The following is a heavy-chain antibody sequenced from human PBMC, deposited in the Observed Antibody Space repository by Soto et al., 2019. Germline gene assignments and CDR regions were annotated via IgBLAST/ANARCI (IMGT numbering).Heavy chain of an antibody. CDR3: AKEVAVAGTPYSYYGMDV. CDR2: IWYDGSNK. Sequence: GGSLRLSCAASGLTFSSYAMHWVRQAPGKGLEWVAVIWYDGSNKYYADSVKGRFTISRDDPKNTLYLQMDSLRAADTAVYYCAKEVAVAGTPYSYYGMDVWGQGTTVTVSS. V-gene: IGHV3-33*06. D-gene: IGHD6-19*01. J-gene: IGHJ6*02. CDR1: GLTFSSYA.